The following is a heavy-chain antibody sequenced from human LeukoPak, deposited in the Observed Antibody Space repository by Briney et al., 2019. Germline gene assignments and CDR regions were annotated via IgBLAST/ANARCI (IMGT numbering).Heavy chain of an antibody. CDR3: ARVVYCSSTSCYYAGNYYYYMDV. CDR1: GGTFSSDA. D-gene: IGHD2-2*01. V-gene: IGHV1-69*05. CDR2: IIPIFGTA. J-gene: IGHJ6*03. Sequence: SVKVSCKASGGTFSSDAIIWVRQAPGQGLEWMGGIIPIFGTANYAQKFQGRVTITTDESTSTAYMELSSLRSEDTAVYYCARVVYCSSTSCYYAGNYYYYMDVWGKGTTVTVSS.